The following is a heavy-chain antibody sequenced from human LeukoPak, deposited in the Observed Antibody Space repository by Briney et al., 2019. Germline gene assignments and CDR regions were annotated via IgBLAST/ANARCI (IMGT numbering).Heavy chain of an antibody. CDR1: GFTFSDHY. CDR3: ARVYTGAEH. V-gene: IGHV3-72*01. D-gene: IGHD2-2*02. Sequence: PGGSLRLSCAASGFTFSDHYMDWVRQAPGKGLQWVGRSRYKAKSYTTDYAASVKGRFTISRDDSQNSLYLQMNSLKTEDTAVCYRARVYTGAEHWGQGALVTVSS. J-gene: IGHJ1*01. CDR2: SRYKAKSYTT.